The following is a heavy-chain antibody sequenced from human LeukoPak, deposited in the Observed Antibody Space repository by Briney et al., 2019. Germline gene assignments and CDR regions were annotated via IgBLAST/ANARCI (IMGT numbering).Heavy chain of an antibody. V-gene: IGHV1-69*05. CDR2: IIPIFGTA. D-gene: IGHD3-10*01. J-gene: IGHJ4*02. Sequence: ASVKVSCKASGGTFSSYAISWVRQAPGQGLEWMGRIIPIFGTANYAQKFQGKVTITTDESTSTAYMELSSLRSEDTAVYYCARVGFGEPNLYFDYWGQGTLVTVSS. CDR3: ARVGFGEPNLYFDY. CDR1: GGTFSSYA.